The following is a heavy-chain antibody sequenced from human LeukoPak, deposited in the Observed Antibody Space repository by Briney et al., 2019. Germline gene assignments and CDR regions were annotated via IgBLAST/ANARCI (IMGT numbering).Heavy chain of an antibody. Sequence: GGSLRLSCAASGFTVSSNYMSWVRQAPGKGLEWVSVIYSGGSTYYADSVKGRFTISRDNSKNTLYLQMNSLRAEDTAVYYCARLTISSGWYGLAYGMDVWGQGTTVTVSS. V-gene: IGHV3-53*01. J-gene: IGHJ6*02. CDR3: ARLTISSGWYGLAYGMDV. CDR1: GFTVSSNY. CDR2: IYSGGST. D-gene: IGHD6-19*01.